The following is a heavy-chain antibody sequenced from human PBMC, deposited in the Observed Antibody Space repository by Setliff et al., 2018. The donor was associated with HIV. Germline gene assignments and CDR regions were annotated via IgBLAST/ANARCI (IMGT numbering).Heavy chain of an antibody. V-gene: IGHV1-46*01. J-gene: IGHJ3*02. D-gene: IGHD1-26*01. CDR2: INPSGGSS. CDR3: ARGTRVGANDAFDI. CDR1: GYTFTSYY. Sequence: ASVKVSCKASGYTFTSYYMNWVRQAPGQGLEWMGIINPSGGSSTYAQKFQGRVAMTRDTSISTAYMELSRLRSDDTAVYFCARGTRVGANDAFDIWGQGTMVTVSS.